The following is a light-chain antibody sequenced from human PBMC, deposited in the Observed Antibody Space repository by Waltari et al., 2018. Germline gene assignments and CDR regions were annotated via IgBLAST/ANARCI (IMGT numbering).Light chain of an antibody. CDR2: YAS. J-gene: IGKJ1*01. CDR3: HQIASLPRT. V-gene: IGKV6D-21*02. CDR1: QSIGSR. Sequence: EIVLTQSPDFQSVTPEEKVPITCRASQSIGSRLHWFQQKPNQSPKLLIKYASQSISGVPSRFSGSGSGTDFTLTINSLEAEDAAVYYCHQIASLPRTFGPGTKVEIK.